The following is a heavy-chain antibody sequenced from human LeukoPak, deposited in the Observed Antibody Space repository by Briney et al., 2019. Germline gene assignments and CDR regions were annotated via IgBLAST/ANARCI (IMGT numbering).Heavy chain of an antibody. J-gene: IGHJ4*02. CDR1: GYTFTSYW. CDR3: ARPLDAVAGTSSDY. Sequence: ESLKISCKGSGYTFTSYWIGWVRQMPGKGLEWMGIIYPGDSDTRYSPSFQGQVTISADRSISTTYLQWSSLKASDTAMYYCARPLDAVAGTSSDYWGQGTLVTVSS. CDR2: IYPGDSDT. V-gene: IGHV5-51*01. D-gene: IGHD6-19*01.